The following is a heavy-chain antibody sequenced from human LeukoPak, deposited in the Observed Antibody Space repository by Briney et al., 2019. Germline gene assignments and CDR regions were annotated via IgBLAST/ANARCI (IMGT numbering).Heavy chain of an antibody. CDR1: GGTFSSYA. CDR3: ASAPPMRGYSYGYYYYYGMDV. Sequence: ASVKVSCKASGGTFSSYAISWVRQAPGQGLEWMGGIIPIFGTANYAQKFQGRVTITADESTSTAYMELSSLRSEDTAVYYCASAPPMRGYSYGYYYYYGMDVWGKGTTVSVSS. V-gene: IGHV1-69*01. D-gene: IGHD5-18*01. J-gene: IGHJ6*04. CDR2: IIPIFGTA.